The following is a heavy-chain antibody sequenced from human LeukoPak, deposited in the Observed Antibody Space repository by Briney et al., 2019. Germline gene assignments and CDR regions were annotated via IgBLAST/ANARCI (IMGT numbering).Heavy chain of an antibody. CDR3: ARVGDSSGYYFGPDWYFDL. Sequence: PGGSLRLSCAASGFTFSSYDMHWVRQATGKGLEWVSAIGTAGDTYYPGSVKGRFTTSRENAKNSLYLQMNSLRAGDTAVYYCARVGDSSGYYFGPDWYFDLWGRGTLVTVSS. V-gene: IGHV3-13*01. J-gene: IGHJ2*01. CDR1: GFTFSSYD. CDR2: IGTAGDT. D-gene: IGHD3-22*01.